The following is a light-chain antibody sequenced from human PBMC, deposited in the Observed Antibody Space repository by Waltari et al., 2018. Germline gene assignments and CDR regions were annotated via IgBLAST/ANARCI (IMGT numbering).Light chain of an antibody. CDR1: GSDVGGHDY. V-gene: IGLV2-14*03. J-gene: IGLJ2*01. CDR3: SSYSTSSSLIL. CDR2: DVN. Sequence: QSALSQPASVSGSPGQSITISCTGAGSDVGGHDYVSGYHQHPGKAPKLIIRDVNNRPSGVSNRFSGSKSGNTASLTISGLQAEDEADYYCSSYSTSSSLILFGEGTKVTVL.